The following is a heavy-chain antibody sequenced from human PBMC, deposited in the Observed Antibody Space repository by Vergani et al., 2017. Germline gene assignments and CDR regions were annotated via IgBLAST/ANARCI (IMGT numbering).Heavy chain of an antibody. V-gene: IGHV3-30*02. J-gene: IGHJ6*03. CDR3: ARGSSSSLYYYYYMDV. Sequence: QVHLVESGGGVVQPGGSLRLSCTASGFTFSSFGMHWVRQAPGKGLEWLGLVWFDGNNKYYADSVKGRFTISRDNSKNALYLQMDSLSPEDTAVYYCARGSSSSLYYYYYMDVWGKGTTVTVSS. CDR2: VWFDGNNK. D-gene: IGHD6-6*01. CDR1: GFTFSSFG.